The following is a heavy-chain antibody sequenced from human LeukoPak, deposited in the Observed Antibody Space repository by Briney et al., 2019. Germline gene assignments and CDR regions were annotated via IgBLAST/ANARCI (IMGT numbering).Heavy chain of an antibody. CDR1: GFTFSSYA. J-gene: IGHJ4*02. V-gene: IGHV3-23*01. D-gene: IGHD1-26*01. CDR2: ISSSGGST. CDR3: AGGRGADSDY. Sequence: PGGSLRLSCAASGFTFSSYAMSWVRQAPGKGLEWVSAISSSGGSTYYADSVKGRFTISRDNSKNTLYLQMNSLRAEDTAVYYCAGGRGADSDYWGQGTLVTVSS.